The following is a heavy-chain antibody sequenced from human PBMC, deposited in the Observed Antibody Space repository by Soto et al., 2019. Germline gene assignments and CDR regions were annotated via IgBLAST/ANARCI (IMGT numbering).Heavy chain of an antibody. J-gene: IGHJ6*03. CDR3: ARGRRYCSGGSCYWDYYYMEV. V-gene: IGHV1-69*02. CDR1: GGTFSSYT. CDR2: IIPILGIA. Sequence: ASVKVSFKASGGTFSSYTISWVRQAPGQGLEWMGRIIPILGIANYAQKFQGRVTITADKSTSTAYMELSSLRSEDTAVYYCARGRRYCSGGSCYWDYYYMEVWGKGTTVTVSS. D-gene: IGHD2-15*01.